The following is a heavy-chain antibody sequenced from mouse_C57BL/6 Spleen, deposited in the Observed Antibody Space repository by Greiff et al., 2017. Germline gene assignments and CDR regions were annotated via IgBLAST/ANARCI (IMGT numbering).Heavy chain of an antibody. V-gene: IGHV1-53*01. CDR2: INPSNGGT. CDR1: GYTFTSYW. Sequence: QVQLQQPGTELVKPGASVKLSCKASGYTFTSYWMHWVKQRPGQGLEWIGNINPSNGGTNYNEKFKSKATLTLDKSSSTAYMQLSSLTYEDSAVYYCARSAAYYRLKIQDFDYWGQGTTLTVSS. CDR3: ARSAAYYRLKIQDFDY. D-gene: IGHD2-12*01. J-gene: IGHJ2*01.